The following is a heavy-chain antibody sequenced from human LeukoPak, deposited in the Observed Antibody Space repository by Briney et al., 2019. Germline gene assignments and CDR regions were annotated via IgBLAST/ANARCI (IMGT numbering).Heavy chain of an antibody. D-gene: IGHD5-24*01. Sequence: PGGSLRLSCAASGFTFSTDAVNWVRQAPGKGLEWVSAISSSGGTTYYADSVKGRFIISRDNSKNTLYLRMNSLRAVATAIYYCAKDRNAWPTNFDSWGQGTLVTVSA. CDR3: AKDRNAWPTNFDS. CDR1: GFTFSTDA. J-gene: IGHJ4*02. V-gene: IGHV3-23*01. CDR2: ISSSGGTT.